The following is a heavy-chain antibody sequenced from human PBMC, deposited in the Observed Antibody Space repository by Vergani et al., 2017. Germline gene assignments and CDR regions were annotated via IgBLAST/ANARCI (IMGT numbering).Heavy chain of an antibody. D-gene: IGHD6-19*01. Sequence: QVQLVQSGAEVKKPGASVKVSCKASGYTFTSYDINWVRQATGQGLEWMGWISAYNGNTNYAQKLQVRVTMTTDTSTSTAYMELRSLRSDATAVYYCARIRGEYSSGWKDAFDIWGQGTMVTVSS. CDR1: GYTFTSYD. CDR3: ARIRGEYSSGWKDAFDI. CDR2: ISAYNGNT. J-gene: IGHJ3*02. V-gene: IGHV1-18*01.